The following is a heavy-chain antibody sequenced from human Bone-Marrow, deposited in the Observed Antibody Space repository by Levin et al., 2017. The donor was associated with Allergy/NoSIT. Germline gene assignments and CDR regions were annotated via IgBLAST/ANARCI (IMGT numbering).Heavy chain of an antibody. V-gene: IGHV3-9*01. CDR3: AKDQSRGWTRGNYYYSGLDV. D-gene: IGHD6-19*01. J-gene: IGHJ6*02. Sequence: GGSLRLSCAASGFKFDDYALHWVRQAPGKGLEWVSTISWNSGSLAYADSVKGRFTISRDNAKNSLYLQMNRLGDDDTAWYYCAKDQSRGWTRGNYYYSGLDVWGQGTTVTVSS. CDR1: GFKFDDYA. CDR2: ISWNSGSL.